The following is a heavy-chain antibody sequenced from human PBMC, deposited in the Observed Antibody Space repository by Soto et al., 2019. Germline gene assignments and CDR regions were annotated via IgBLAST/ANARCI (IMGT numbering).Heavy chain of an antibody. CDR2: INHSGST. CDR1: GGSFSGYY. J-gene: IGHJ4*02. CDR3: ASREAVAETYYFDY. D-gene: IGHD6-19*01. V-gene: IGHV4-34*01. Sequence: SETLSLTCAVYGGSFSGYYWSWIRQPPGKGLEWIGEINHSGSTNYNPSLKSRVTISVDTSKNQFSLKLSSVTAADTAVYYCASREAVAETYYFDYWGQGTLVTVSS.